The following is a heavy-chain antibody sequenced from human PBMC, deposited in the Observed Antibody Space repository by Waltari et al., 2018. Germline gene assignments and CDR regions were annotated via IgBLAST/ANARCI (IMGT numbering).Heavy chain of an antibody. CDR3: AGPWGYYSDDGHYLDY. V-gene: IGHV3-30*15. CDR2: ISSDSVSK. D-gene: IGHD3-22*01. Sequence: QVQLVESGGGVVQPGTSLRPSCTVSGLTFGRYAFLWVRQAPGKVLEWLAIISSDSVSKFYAESVNGRFTISRDNSKNTMYLEMSALTLEDTAVYYCAGPWGYYSDDGHYLDYWGPGTQVFVSP. J-gene: IGHJ4*02. CDR1: GLTFGRYA.